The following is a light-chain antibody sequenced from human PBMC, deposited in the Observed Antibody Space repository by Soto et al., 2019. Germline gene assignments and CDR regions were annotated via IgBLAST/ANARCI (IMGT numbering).Light chain of an antibody. CDR3: QQYNSYPRT. Sequence: DIQMTQSPSSLSASVGDSVTITCRASQPISTYLNWYQQKPGKAPRLLIYDASSLLSGVPSRFSGSGSGTDFTLTISSLQPEDFATYYCQQYNSYPRTFGQGTRLEIK. CDR1: QPISTY. V-gene: IGKV1-16*01. J-gene: IGKJ5*01. CDR2: DAS.